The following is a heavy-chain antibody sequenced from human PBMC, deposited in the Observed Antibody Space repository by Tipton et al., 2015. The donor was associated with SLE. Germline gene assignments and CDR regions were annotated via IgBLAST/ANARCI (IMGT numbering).Heavy chain of an antibody. V-gene: IGHV4-59*12. D-gene: IGHD3-10*01. Sequence: TLSLTCTVSGGSISSYYWSWIRQPPGKGLEWIGYIYYSGSTNYNPSLKSRVTISVDTSKNQFSLKLSSVTAADTAVFYCARRGDLEDSWFDPWGQGTLVTVSS. CDR2: IYYSGST. J-gene: IGHJ5*02. CDR3: ARRGDLEDSWFDP. CDR1: GGSISSYY.